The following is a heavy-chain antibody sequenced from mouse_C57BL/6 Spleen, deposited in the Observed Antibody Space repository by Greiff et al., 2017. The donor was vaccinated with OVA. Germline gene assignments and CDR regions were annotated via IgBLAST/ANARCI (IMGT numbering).Heavy chain of an antibody. CDR1: GYAFSSSW. CDR3: ASMDDSSPGD. J-gene: IGHJ2*01. D-gene: IGHD1-1*01. V-gene: IGHV1-82*01. Sequence: VQLQQSGPELVKPGASVKISCKASGYAFSSSWMNWVKQRPGKGLEWIGRIYPGDGDTNYNGKFKGKATLTADKSSSTAYMQLSSLTSEDSAVYYCASMDDSSPGDWGQGTTLTVSS. CDR2: IYPGDGDT.